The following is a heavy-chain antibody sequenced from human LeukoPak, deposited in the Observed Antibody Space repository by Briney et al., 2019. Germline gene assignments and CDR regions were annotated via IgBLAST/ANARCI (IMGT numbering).Heavy chain of an antibody. V-gene: IGHV3-21*01. CDR1: GFIFSSYS. D-gene: IGHD4-11*01. CDR2: ITSSSSNI. Sequence: PGGSLRLSCAASGFIFSSYSMNWVRQAPGKGLEWVSSITSSSSNIYYADSVKGRFTIARDNARNSLYLQMNSLRAEDTAVYYCARSQDYQYYFDYWGQGTLVTVSS. J-gene: IGHJ4*02. CDR3: ARSQDYQYYFDY.